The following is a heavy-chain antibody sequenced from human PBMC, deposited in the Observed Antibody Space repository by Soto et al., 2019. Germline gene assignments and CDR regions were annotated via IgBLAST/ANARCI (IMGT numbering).Heavy chain of an antibody. Sequence: SETLSLTCSVSGDSLTSYYWSWIRQPPGKGLEWIGYVYYSGSTNYNSSLKSRVTISVDTSKNQFSLKLSSVTAADTAVYYCARGPDLTYYDILTGYYSPNSYFDYWGQGTLVTVSS. D-gene: IGHD3-9*01. V-gene: IGHV4-59*12. CDR2: VYYSGST. CDR3: ARGPDLTYYDILTGYYSPNSYFDY. J-gene: IGHJ4*02. CDR1: GDSLTSYY.